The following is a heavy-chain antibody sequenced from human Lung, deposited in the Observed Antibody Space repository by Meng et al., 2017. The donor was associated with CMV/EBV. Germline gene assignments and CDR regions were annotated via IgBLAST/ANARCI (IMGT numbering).Heavy chain of an antibody. CDR1: GGSFSGYY. J-gene: IGHJ4*02. D-gene: IGHD4-23*01. Sequence: SETLSLTCAVYGGSFSGYYWSWIRQPPGKGLEWIGEINHSGSTNYNPSLKSRVTISVDTSKNQFSLKLGSVTAADTAVYYCASDYGGNSALYWGQGTLVTVSS. CDR2: INHSGST. CDR3: ASDYGGNSALY. V-gene: IGHV4-34*01.